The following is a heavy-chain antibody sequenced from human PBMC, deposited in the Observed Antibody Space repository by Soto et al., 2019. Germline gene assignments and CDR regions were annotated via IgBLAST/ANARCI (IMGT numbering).Heavy chain of an antibody. CDR2: IYHSGST. CDR3: AGYYYDSPPGDY. Sequence: SETLSLTCAVSGYSISSGYYWGWIRQPPGKGLEWIGSIYHSGSTYYNPSLKSRVTISVDTSKNQFSLKLSSVTAADTAVYYCAGYYYDSPPGDYWGQGALVTVSS. J-gene: IGHJ4*02. D-gene: IGHD3-22*01. CDR1: GYSISSGYY. V-gene: IGHV4-38-2*01.